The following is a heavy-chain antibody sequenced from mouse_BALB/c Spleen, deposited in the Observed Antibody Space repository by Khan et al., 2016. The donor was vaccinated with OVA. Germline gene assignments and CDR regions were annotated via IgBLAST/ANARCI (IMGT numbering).Heavy chain of an antibody. J-gene: IGHJ1*01. V-gene: IGHV3-5*02. CDR1: GISITTGNYR. CDR3: ARDYGSLYWYFDV. Sequence: EVQLQQSGPGLVKPSQTVSLTCTVTGISITTGNYRWSWIRQFPGNKLEWIGNIYYSGTITYNPSLTSRTTNTRDTSKSQFLLEMNSSTAEATVTYFCARDYGSLYWYFDVWGAGTTVTVSS. D-gene: IGHD1-1*01. CDR2: IYYSGTI.